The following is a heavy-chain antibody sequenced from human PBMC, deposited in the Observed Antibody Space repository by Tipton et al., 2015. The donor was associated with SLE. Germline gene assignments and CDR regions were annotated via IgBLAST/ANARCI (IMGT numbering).Heavy chain of an antibody. J-gene: IGHJ2*01. CDR1: GGSISSHY. D-gene: IGHD5-12*01. V-gene: IGHV4-59*11. Sequence: TLSLTCTVSGGSISSHYLTWVLQPPGKGLGWVGYFYYSGGTSYNPSLKSRVTISLDTSKSQFSLKLRSVTAADTAVYYCARAGTGVANTYWYFDLWGRGTLVTVSS. CDR3: ARAGTGVANTYWYFDL. CDR2: FYYSGGT.